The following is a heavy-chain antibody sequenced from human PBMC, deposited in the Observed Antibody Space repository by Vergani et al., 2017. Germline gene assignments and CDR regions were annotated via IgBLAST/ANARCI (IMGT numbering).Heavy chain of an antibody. CDR3: ARVEARDYYDSSGLDY. V-gene: IGHV1-18*04. CDR1: GYTFTSYG. J-gene: IGHJ4*02. Sequence: QVQLVQSGAEVKKPGASVKVSCKASGYTFTSYGISWVRQAPGQGREWMGWISAYNGNTNYAQKLQGRVTMTTDTSTSTAYMELRSLRSDDTAVYYCARVEARDYYDSSGLDYWGQGTLVTVSS. CDR2: ISAYNGNT. D-gene: IGHD3-22*01.